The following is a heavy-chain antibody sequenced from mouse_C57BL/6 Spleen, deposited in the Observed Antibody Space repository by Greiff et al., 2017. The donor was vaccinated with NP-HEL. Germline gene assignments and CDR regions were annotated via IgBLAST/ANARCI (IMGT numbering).Heavy chain of an antibody. D-gene: IGHD3-2*02. CDR2: IDPETGGT. CDR1: GYTFTDYE. V-gene: IGHV1-15*01. J-gene: IGHJ3*01. CDR3: TRRGGSSGWFAY. Sequence: QVQLQQSGAELVRPGASVTLSCKASGYTFTDYEMHWVKQTPVHGLEWIGAIDPETGGTAYNQKFKGKAILTADKSSSTAYMELRSLTSEDSAVYYCTRRGGSSGWFAYWGQGTLVTVSA.